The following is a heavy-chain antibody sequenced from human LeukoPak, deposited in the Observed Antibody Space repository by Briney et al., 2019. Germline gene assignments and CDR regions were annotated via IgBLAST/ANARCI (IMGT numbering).Heavy chain of an antibody. J-gene: IGHJ4*02. Sequence: SVKVSCKASGGTFSSYAISWVRQAPGQGLEWMGGIIPIFGTANYAQKFQGRVTITADESTSTAYTELSSLRSEDTAVYYCAREGPSYYDFWSGYPLPTPFDYWGQGTLVTVSS. D-gene: IGHD3-3*01. CDR2: IIPIFGTA. V-gene: IGHV1-69*13. CDR1: GGTFSSYA. CDR3: AREGPSYYDFWSGYPLPTPFDY.